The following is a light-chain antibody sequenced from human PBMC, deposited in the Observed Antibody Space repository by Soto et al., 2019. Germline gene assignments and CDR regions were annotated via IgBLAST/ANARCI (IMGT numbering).Light chain of an antibody. CDR2: AAS. CDR1: QGISSY. V-gene: IGKV1-9*01. J-gene: IGKJ4*01. Sequence: QLTQSPSSLSASVGDRVTITCRASQGISSYLAWYQQRPGRAPNLLIYAASTLQSGVPSRFSGSGSGTDFTLTIRSMQTEDFANYFCQQLNSYPLTFGGGTKVDIK. CDR3: QQLNSYPLT.